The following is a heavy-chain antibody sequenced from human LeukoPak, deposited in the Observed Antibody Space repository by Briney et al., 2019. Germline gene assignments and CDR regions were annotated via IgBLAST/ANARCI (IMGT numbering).Heavy chain of an antibody. CDR3: ARHGGTRVTLVEVYYFDY. CDR1: GGTFSSYA. CDR2: IIPIFGTA. J-gene: IGHJ4*02. D-gene: IGHD4-11*01. V-gene: IGHV1-69*13. Sequence: ASVKVSCKASGGTFSSYAIGWVRQAPGQGLEWMGGIIPIFGTANYAQKFQGRVTITADESTSTAYMELSSLRSEDTAVYYCARHGGTRVTLVEVYYFDYWGQGTLVTVSS.